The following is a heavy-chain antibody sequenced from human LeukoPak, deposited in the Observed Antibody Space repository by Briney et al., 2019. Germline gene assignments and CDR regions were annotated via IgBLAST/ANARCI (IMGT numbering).Heavy chain of an antibody. CDR3: ARDAYCSSTSCFPYYMDV. CDR2: ISAYYGNT. Sequence: ASVRVSCKASGYTFTSYGISWVRQAPGQGPEWMGWISAYYGNTNYAQNLQGRVTMTTDTSTSIAYMELRSLRSDDTAVYYCARDAYCSSTSCFPYYMDVWGKGTRSPS. V-gene: IGHV1-18*01. CDR1: GYTFTSYG. J-gene: IGHJ6*03. D-gene: IGHD2-2*01.